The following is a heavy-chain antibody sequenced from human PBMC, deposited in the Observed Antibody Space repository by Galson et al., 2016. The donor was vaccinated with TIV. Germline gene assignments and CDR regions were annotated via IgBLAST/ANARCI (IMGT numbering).Heavy chain of an antibody. CDR1: GFSVSSNY. D-gene: IGHD1-20*01. J-gene: IGHJ6*02. CDR2: IYSGGNT. CDR3: ASTVTGTRYYGMDV. V-gene: IGHV3-53*01. Sequence: SLRLSCAASGFSVSSNYMTWVRQAPGKGLECVSVIYSGGNTYYADSVKGRFTISRDNSKRSLYLQMNSLRAEDTAVYYCASTVTGTRYYGMDVWGQGTMVTVSS.